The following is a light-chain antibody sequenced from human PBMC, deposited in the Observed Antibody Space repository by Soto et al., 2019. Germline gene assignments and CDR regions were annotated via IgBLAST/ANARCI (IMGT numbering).Light chain of an antibody. J-gene: IGLJ1*01. CDR1: SSNIGAGYD. CDR2: GNS. CDR3: QSYDSSLSGSYV. Sequence: QSVLTQPPSVSGAPGQRVTISCTGSSSNIGAGYDVHWYQQLPGTAPKLLIYGNSNRPSGVPDRFSGSKSGTSASLAITGLQVEDEADYCCQSYDSSLSGSYVFGTGTKVTVL. V-gene: IGLV1-40*01.